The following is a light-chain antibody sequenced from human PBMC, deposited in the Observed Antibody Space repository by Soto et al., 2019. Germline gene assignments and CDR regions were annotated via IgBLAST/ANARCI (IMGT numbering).Light chain of an antibody. V-gene: IGLV7-46*01. CDR3: LLSYSGPRV. CDR2: DTY. CDR1: TGAVTTSHF. Sequence: QAVVTQEPSLTVSPGGTVSLTCGSSTGAVTTSHFPYWFQQKPGQVPKTLIYDTYNKQSWTPARFSGSLLGGKAALTISGAHLEDEAVYYCLLSYSGPRVFGGGTKLTVL. J-gene: IGLJ3*02.